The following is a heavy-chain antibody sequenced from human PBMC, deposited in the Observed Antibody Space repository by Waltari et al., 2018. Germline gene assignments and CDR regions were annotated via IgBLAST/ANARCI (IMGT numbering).Heavy chain of an antibody. CDR3: GLERVCASGSAFDI. CDR2: RHYSGST. J-gene: IGHJ3*02. V-gene: IGHV4-39*01. D-gene: IGHD2-8*01. Sequence: QLQLQESGPGLVKPSETLSLTCTVSGGSLSSSSYYWGWIRPPPEKEVEQIGSRHYSGSTDYTPSHQSRVTISVDTTKNQFSMMLSAVTAADTAVYYCGLERVCASGSAFDIWGQGTMVTVSS. CDR1: GGSLSSSSYY.